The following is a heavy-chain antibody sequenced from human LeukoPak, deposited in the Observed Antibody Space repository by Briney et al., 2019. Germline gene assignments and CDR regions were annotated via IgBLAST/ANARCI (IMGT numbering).Heavy chain of an antibody. V-gene: IGHV3-7*01. CDR1: GFTLSSYW. D-gene: IGHD4-23*01. CDR3: ARYIETPRRDLDY. Sequence: GGSLRLSGAASGFTLSSYWMSWVRQAPGKGLEWVARIKQDGSEKHYVDSVKGRFTISRDNAKNSVYLQMNTLRAEDTAVYYCARYIETPRRDLDYWGQGTLVTVSS. J-gene: IGHJ4*02. CDR2: IKQDGSEK.